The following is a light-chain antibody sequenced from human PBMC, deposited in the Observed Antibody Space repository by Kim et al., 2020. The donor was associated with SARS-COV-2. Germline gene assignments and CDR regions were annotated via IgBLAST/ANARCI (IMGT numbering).Light chain of an antibody. CDR2: AAS. CDR3: QQVSSYPLT. CDR1: EDIIRY. V-gene: IGKV1-9*01. Sequence: ASVGDRVTITGRASEDIIRYLAWYQQKPGKAPNLLIYAASTLLSGVPSRFSGSGSGTDFTLTINSLQPEDFATYYCQQVSSYPLTFGGGTKVDIK. J-gene: IGKJ4*01.